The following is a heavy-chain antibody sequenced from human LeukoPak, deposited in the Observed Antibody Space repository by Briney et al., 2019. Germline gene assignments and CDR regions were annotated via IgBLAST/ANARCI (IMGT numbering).Heavy chain of an antibody. Sequence: RGASVKVSCKASVYTFTGYYMHWVRQAPGQGLEWMGWINPNSGGTNYAQKFQGRVTMTRDTSISTAYMELSRLRPDDTAVYYCARNEYRPPITIFGDWGQGTLVTVSS. CDR2: INPNSGGT. CDR3: ARNEYRPPITIFGD. V-gene: IGHV1-2*02. CDR1: VYTFTGYY. D-gene: IGHD3-3*01. J-gene: IGHJ4*02.